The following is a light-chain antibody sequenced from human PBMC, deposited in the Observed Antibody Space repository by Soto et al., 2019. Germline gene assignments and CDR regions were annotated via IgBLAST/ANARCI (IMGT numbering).Light chain of an antibody. CDR3: QQRSDRLPIT. J-gene: IGKJ5*01. CDR1: ESVSDN. CDR2: DAS. Sequence: EVVMNQSPSNLSVSSGERATLYCRTSESVSDNLAWFQQKRGQAPTLLFSDASTRATGIPSRFSGSGAGTDFTLTISSLEPEDSAVYYCQQRSDRLPITFGQGTRLEIK. V-gene: IGKV3D-11*02.